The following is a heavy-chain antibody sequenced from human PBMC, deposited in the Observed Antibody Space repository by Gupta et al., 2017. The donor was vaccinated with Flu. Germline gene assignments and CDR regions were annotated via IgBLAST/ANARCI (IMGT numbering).Heavy chain of an antibody. Sequence: GLEWVSAIGTVGDTFYPGSVRGRFTISRENAENSLYLQMNSLRAGDTAVYYCARGLYCTSTSCYINNDAFDIWGQGTMVTVSS. D-gene: IGHD2-2*02. CDR2: IGTVGDT. V-gene: IGHV3-13*01. CDR3: ARGLYCTSTSCYINNDAFDI. J-gene: IGHJ3*02.